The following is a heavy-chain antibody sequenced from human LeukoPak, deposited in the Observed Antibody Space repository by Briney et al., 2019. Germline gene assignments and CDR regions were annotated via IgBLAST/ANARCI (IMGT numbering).Heavy chain of an antibody. J-gene: IGHJ4*02. CDR1: GGSFSGYY. CDR3: AGLPYCSGGSCYSVYFDY. Sequence: SETLSLTCAVYGGSFSGYYWGWIRQPPGKGLEWIGEINHSGSTNYNPSLKSRVTISVGTSKNQFSLKLSSVTAADTAVYYCAGLPYCSGGSCYSVYFDYWGQGTLVTVSS. CDR2: INHSGST. V-gene: IGHV4-34*01. D-gene: IGHD2-15*01.